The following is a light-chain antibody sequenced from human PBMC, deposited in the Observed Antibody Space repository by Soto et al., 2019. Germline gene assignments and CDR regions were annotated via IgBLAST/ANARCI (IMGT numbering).Light chain of an antibody. J-gene: IGLJ2*01. V-gene: IGLV2-11*01. Sequence: QSALTQPRSVSGSPGQSVTISCTGTSSDGGGYNYVSWYQQHPDKAPKLIIYDVSERPSGVPYRFSGSKSGNTASLTISGLQAEDEADYFCCSYVGCYTAFFGGGTKVTVL. CDR1: SSDGGGYNY. CDR3: CSYVGCYTAF. CDR2: DVS.